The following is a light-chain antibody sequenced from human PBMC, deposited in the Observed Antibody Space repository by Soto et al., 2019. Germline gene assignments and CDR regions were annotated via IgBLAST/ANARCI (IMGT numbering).Light chain of an antibody. V-gene: IGKV4-1*01. Sequence: DIVMTQSPDSLAVSLGERATINCKSSQSVLYSSNNKNYLAWYQQKPGQPPKLLIYWASTRESGVTDRFSGSGSGTDFTLTISSLQAEDGAVYYCQQYYSTPITFGGGTKVEIK. CDR3: QQYYSTPIT. CDR1: QSVLYSSNNKNY. CDR2: WAS. J-gene: IGKJ4*01.